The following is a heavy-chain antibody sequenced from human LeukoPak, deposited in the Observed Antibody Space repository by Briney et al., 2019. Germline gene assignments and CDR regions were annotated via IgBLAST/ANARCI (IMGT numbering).Heavy chain of an antibody. CDR3: ARRASSGWYVGY. V-gene: IGHV4-59*08. CDR1: GGSISSYY. Sequence: SETLSLTCTVSGGSISSYYWSWIRQPPGKGLEWIGYIYYSGSTNYNPSLKSRVTISVDTSKNQFSLKLSSVTAADTAVYYCARRASSGWYVGYWGQGTLVTVSS. CDR2: IYYSGST. D-gene: IGHD6-19*01. J-gene: IGHJ4*02.